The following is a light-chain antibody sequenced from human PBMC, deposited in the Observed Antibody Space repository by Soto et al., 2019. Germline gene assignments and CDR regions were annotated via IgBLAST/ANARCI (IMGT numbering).Light chain of an antibody. CDR1: YILSSSY. J-gene: IGKJ5*01. V-gene: IGKV3-20*01. CDR3: QQYGGSPSIT. CDR2: DAS. Sequence: EIVLTQSPGTLSLSPGQRATLSCRASYILSSSYLARYQQKPGQAPRLLIYDASGRATGIPDRFSGSGSGTDFTLTISRLEPEDSAVYYCQQYGGSPSITFGQGTRLEIK.